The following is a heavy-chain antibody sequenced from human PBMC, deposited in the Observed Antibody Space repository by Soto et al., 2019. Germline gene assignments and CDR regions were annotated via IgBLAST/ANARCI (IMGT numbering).Heavy chain of an antibody. CDR3: ARGGLMVRGTFFDY. CDR1: GGSFSGYY. D-gene: IGHD3-10*01. V-gene: IGHV4-34*01. Sequence: SETLSLTCAVYGGSFSGYYWSWIRQPPGKGLEWIGEINHSGSTNYNPSLKSRVTISVDTSKNQFSLKLSSVTAADTAVYYCARGGLMVRGTFFDYWGQGILVTVSS. CDR2: INHSGST. J-gene: IGHJ4*02.